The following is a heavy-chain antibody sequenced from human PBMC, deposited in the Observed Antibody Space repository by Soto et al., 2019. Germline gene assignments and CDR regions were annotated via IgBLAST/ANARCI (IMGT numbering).Heavy chain of an antibody. CDR3: VRYSSSWYYGMDV. D-gene: IGHD6-13*01. CDR2: IYWDDDK. V-gene: IGHV2-5*02. Sequence: ESGPTLVNPTQTLTLTCTFSGFSLRTGRMGVGWVRQPPGKALEWLALIYWDDDKRYSPSLKSRLTITKDTSKNQVVLTMTNMDPVDTATYYCVRYSSSWYYGMDVWGQGTTDTSP. J-gene: IGHJ6*02. CDR1: GFSLRTGRMG.